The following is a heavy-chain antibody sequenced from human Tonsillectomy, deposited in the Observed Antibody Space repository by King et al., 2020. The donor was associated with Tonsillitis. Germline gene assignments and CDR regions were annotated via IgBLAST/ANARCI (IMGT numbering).Heavy chain of an antibody. Sequence: QVQLVESGGGVVQPGRSLRLSCAASGFTFSSYAMHWVRQAPGKGLEWVAVISYDGSNKYYADSVKGRFTISRDNSKNTLYLQMNSLKAEDTAVYYCARGIDPYRPGELKGDYWGQGTLVTVSS. V-gene: IGHV3-30-3*01. D-gene: IGHD1-26*01. J-gene: IGHJ4*02. CDR1: GFTFSSYA. CDR3: ARGIDPYRPGELKGDY. CDR2: ISYDGSNK.